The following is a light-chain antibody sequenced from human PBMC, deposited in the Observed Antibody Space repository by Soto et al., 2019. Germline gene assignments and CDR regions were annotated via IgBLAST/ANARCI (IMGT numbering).Light chain of an antibody. CDR2: AAS. Sequence: AIQMTQSPSSLSASVGDRVTITCRASQGIRNDLAWYQQKPGKAPKLLIYAASSLQSGVPSRFSGSGSGTDFALTIGSLQPEDFATYYCQQLFDSPITFGQGTRLEIK. CDR3: QQLFDSPIT. CDR1: QGIRND. V-gene: IGKV1-6*01. J-gene: IGKJ5*01.